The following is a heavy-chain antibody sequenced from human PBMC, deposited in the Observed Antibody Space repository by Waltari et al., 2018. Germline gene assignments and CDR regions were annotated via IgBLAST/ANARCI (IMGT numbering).Heavy chain of an antibody. Sequence: QVQLVESGGGVVQPGRSLRLSCAASGFTFSRYGLHWVRRAPGKGLEWVAVISYDGSNKDYADSVKGRFTISRDNSKNTLYLQMNSLRAEDTAVYYCAKSATVTAGGGDAFDIWGQGTMVTVSS. V-gene: IGHV3-30*18. D-gene: IGHD2-21*02. J-gene: IGHJ3*02. CDR2: ISYDGSNK. CDR1: GFTFSRYG. CDR3: AKSATVTAGGGDAFDI.